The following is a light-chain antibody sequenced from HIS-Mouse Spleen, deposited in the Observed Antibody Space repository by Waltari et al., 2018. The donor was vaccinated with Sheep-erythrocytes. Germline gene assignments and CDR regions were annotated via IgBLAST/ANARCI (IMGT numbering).Light chain of an antibody. Sequence: QSALTQPRSVSGSPRPSVTISCTGTSSHAGGYNYVSWYQQHPGKAPKLMIYDVSKRPSGVPDRFSGSKSGNTASLTISGLQAEDEADYYCCSYAGSYNHVFATGTKVTVL. CDR2: DVS. V-gene: IGLV2-11*01. CDR1: SSHAGGYNY. J-gene: IGLJ1*01. CDR3: CSYAGSYNHV.